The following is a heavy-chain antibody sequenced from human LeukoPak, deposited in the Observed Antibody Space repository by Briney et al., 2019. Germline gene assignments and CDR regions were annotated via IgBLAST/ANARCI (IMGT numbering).Heavy chain of an antibody. Sequence: GGSLRLSCAAPGFTFDDYAMHWVRQAPGKGVEWVSGISWNSGSIGYADSVKGRFTISRDNAKNSLYLQMNSLRAEDTALYYCAKDRGAVAGIDFDYWGQGTLVTVSS. CDR2: ISWNSGSI. D-gene: IGHD6-19*01. CDR3: AKDRGAVAGIDFDY. J-gene: IGHJ4*02. V-gene: IGHV3-9*01. CDR1: GFTFDDYA.